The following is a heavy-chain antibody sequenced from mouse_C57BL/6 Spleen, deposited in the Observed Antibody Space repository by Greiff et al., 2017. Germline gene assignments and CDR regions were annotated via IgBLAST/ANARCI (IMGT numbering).Heavy chain of an antibody. V-gene: IGHV1-81*01. Sequence: VQLQQSGAELARPGASVKLSCKASGYTFTSYGISWVKQRTGQGLEWIGEIYPRSGNTYYNEKFKGKATLTADKSSSTAYMELRSLTSEDSAVYFCARRGITTVVARRAMDYWGQGTSVTVSS. CDR2: IYPRSGNT. CDR1: GYTFTSYG. J-gene: IGHJ4*01. D-gene: IGHD1-1*01. CDR3: ARRGITTVVARRAMDY.